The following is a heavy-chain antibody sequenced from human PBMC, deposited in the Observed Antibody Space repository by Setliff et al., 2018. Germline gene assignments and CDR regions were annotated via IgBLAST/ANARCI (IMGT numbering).Heavy chain of an antibody. CDR1: GSSFTGHN. Sequence: ASVKVSCKVSGSSFTGHNLHWVRQAPGQGLEWMGWINPDSGDTHSPQKFQGRVTLTRDASISTAYMELTGLRYDDTAIYYCARDTLALKDITLFDYWGQGTLVTVSS. CDR2: INPDSGDT. J-gene: IGHJ4*02. V-gene: IGHV1-2*02. CDR3: ARDTLALKDITLFDY. D-gene: IGHD5-12*01.